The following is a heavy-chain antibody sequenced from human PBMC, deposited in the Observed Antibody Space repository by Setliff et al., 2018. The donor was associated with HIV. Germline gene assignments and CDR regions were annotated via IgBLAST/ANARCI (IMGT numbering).Heavy chain of an antibody. J-gene: IGHJ6*03. CDR1: VGSFSGHY. D-gene: IGHD1-26*01. CDR3: ARGQDLGATWTGYYYYYMDV. V-gene: IGHV4-34*01. CDR2: TNPSGST. Sequence: SETLSLTCAVYVGSFSGHYWIWIRQPPGKGLEWIGETNPSGSTKYNPSLKSRVTIPVDRSKNQFSLKLTSVTAADTADYYCARGQDLGATWTGYYYYYMDVWGKGTTVTVSS.